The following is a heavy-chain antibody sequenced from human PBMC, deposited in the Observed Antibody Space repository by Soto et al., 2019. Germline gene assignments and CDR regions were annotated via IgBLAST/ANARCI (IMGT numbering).Heavy chain of an antibody. V-gene: IGHV4-31*03. CDR1: GGSISSGGYY. J-gene: IGHJ4*02. CDR3: AMIPSRGKVPFHY. Sequence: QVQLQESGPGLVKPSQTLSLTCTVSGGSISSGGYYWSWIRQHPGKGLEWIGYIYYSGSTYYNPSLMCRVXXSXHTXNNQFSLNLSSLTASGTAVYYWAMIPSRGKVPFHYWGQGTLVTASS. D-gene: IGHD2-15*01. CDR2: IYYSGST.